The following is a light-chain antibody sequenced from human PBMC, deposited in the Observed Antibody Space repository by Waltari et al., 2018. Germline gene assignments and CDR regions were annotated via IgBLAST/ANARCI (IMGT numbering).Light chain of an antibody. CDR3: QNYNSAPLT. CDR2: AAS. CDR1: QDMSNS. J-gene: IGKJ4*01. Sequence: IQMTQSPSYLSASVGDRVTITCRASQDMSNSLAWYQQKPGKVPKLLIYAASILQSGVPSRFSGSGSGTDFTLTITNLQPEDVATYYCQNYNSAPLTFGGGTKVEIK. V-gene: IGKV1-27*01.